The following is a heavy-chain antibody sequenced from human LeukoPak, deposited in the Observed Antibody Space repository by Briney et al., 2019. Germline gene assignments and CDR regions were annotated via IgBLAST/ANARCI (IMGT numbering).Heavy chain of an antibody. CDR1: GYTLTELS. Sequence: ASVEVSCKVSGYTLTELSMHWVRQAPGKGLEWMGGFDPEDGETIYAQKFQGRVTMTEDTSTDTAYMELSSLRSEDTAVYYCATHRGYDFWSGNAFDIWGQGTMVTVSS. V-gene: IGHV1-24*01. CDR3: ATHRGYDFWSGNAFDI. CDR2: FDPEDGET. D-gene: IGHD3-3*01. J-gene: IGHJ3*02.